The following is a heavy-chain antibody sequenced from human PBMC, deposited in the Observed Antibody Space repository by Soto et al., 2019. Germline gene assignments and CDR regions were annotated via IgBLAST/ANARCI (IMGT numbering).Heavy chain of an antibody. D-gene: IGHD6-13*01. CDR2: MNPINGAT. Sequence: ASVKVSCKASGYDFTAYDINWVRQASGQGLEWMGWMNPINGATGSARRFQGRVSMTRNTATGTAYLELTSLRSDDTAVYYCGRGPSPRAPAGGTPFYYAMDVWG. CDR3: GRGPSPRAPAGGTPFYYAMDV. V-gene: IGHV1-8*02. J-gene: IGHJ6*02. CDR1: GYDFTAYD.